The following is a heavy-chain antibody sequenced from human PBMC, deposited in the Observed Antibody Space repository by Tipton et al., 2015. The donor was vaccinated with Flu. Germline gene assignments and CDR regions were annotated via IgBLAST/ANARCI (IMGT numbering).Heavy chain of an antibody. CDR1: GFTFSNYE. CDR3: ARGGWASDTNNLLDY. V-gene: IGHV3-48*03. CDR2: ISSSGSTI. J-gene: IGHJ4*02. D-gene: IGHD1/OR15-1a*01. Sequence: QLVQSGGGLVQPGGSLRLSCAASGFTFSNYEMNWVRQAPGKGLEWLSYISSSGSTISYADSVRGRFTISRDNAKNSLYLQLNSLRPEDTAIYYCARGGWASDTNNLLDYWGQGTLVTVSS.